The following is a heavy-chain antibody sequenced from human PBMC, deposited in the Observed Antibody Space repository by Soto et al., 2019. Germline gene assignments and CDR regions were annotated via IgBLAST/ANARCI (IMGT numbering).Heavy chain of an antibody. J-gene: IGHJ4*02. CDR1: GGSFSGYY. V-gene: IGHV4-34*01. Sequence: SETRSLTGAVYGGSFSGYYWSWIRQPPGKGLEWIGEINHSGSTNYNPSLKSRFTISVDTFKNQFSLKLSSVTAADTAVYYCAREGFVVVPAAKLWRFDYWGQGALVTVSS. D-gene: IGHD2-2*01. CDR2: INHSGST. CDR3: AREGFVVVPAAKLWRFDY.